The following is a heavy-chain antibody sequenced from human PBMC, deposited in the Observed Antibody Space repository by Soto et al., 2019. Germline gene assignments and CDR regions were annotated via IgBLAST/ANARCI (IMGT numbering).Heavy chain of an antibody. CDR2: MNPNSGNT. D-gene: IGHD6-13*01. CDR3: ARYPYSSSWYVYYYYYGMDV. V-gene: IGHV1-8*01. J-gene: IGHJ6*02. CDR1: GYTFTSYD. Sequence: ASVKVSCKASGYTFTSYDINWVRQATGQGLEWMGWMNPNSGNTGYAQKFQGRVTMTRNTSISTAYMELSSLRSEDTAVYYCARYPYSSSWYVYYYYYGMDVWGQGTTVTVS.